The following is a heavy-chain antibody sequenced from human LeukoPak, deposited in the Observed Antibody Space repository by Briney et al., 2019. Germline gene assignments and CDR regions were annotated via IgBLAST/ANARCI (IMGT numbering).Heavy chain of an antibody. CDR1: GFTFSSYW. V-gene: IGHV3-7*04. D-gene: IGHD3-22*01. Sequence: GGSLRLSCAASGFTFSSYWMSWVRQAPGKGLEWVANIKQDGSEKYYVDSVKGRFTISRDNAKNSLYLQMNSLRAEDTAVYYCARAPPARYYYDSSGWYYSDYWGQGTLVTVSS. CDR3: ARAPPARYYYDSSGWYYSDY. J-gene: IGHJ4*02. CDR2: IKQDGSEK.